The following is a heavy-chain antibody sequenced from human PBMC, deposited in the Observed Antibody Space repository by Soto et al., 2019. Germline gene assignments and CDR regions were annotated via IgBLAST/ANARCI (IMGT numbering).Heavy chain of an antibody. J-gene: IGHJ6*02. CDR2: IIPTFGRT. Sequence: ASVKVSCKASGDTFSSYAISWVRQAPGKGLEWMGKIIPTFGRTNYAQKFQGRLTISADDSTSTAYMELSSLLSEDTAVYYCARDPLSSFAMDVWCQGTTVTVSS. CDR1: GDTFSSYA. V-gene: IGHV1-69*13. CDR3: ARDPLSSFAMDV. D-gene: IGHD3-10*02.